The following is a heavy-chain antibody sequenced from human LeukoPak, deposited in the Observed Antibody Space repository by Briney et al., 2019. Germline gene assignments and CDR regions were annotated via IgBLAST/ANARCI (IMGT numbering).Heavy chain of an antibody. V-gene: IGHV1-18*01. CDR1: GYTLTSYG. D-gene: IGHD6-19*01. CDR3: ARDRGWAVAGFFDY. Sequence: ASVKVSCKASGYTLTSYGISWVRQAPGQGLEWMGWISAYNGNTNYAQKLQGRVTMTTDTSTSTAYMELRSLRSDDTAVYYCARDRGWAVAGFFDYWGQGTLVTVSS. J-gene: IGHJ4*02. CDR2: ISAYNGNT.